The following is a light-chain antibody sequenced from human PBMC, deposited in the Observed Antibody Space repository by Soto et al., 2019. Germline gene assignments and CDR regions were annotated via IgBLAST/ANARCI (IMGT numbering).Light chain of an antibody. Sequence: DIQTIHVSSSLSAFVEDRVTITCRASQSISNHLNWYQQKPGKAPKLLIFAASSLQSGVPSRFSGSRSGPDFTLTISSLQPEDFATYYCQQSYSRPPTFGQGTKVDI. CDR1: QSISNH. V-gene: IGKV1-39*01. CDR2: AAS. CDR3: QQSYSRPPT. J-gene: IGKJ1*01.